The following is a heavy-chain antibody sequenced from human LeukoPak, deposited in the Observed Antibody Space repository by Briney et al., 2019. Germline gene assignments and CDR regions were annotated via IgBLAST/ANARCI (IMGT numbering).Heavy chain of an antibody. J-gene: IGHJ2*01. CDR2: FDPEDGET. Sequence: GASVKVSCKVSGYTLTELSMHWVRQAPGKGLEWMGGFDPEDGETIYAQKFQGRVTMTEDTSTDTAYMELSSLRSEDTAVYYCATGRLEAAAIFGVAHLPRYFDLWGRGTLVTVFS. V-gene: IGHV1-24*01. CDR3: ATGRLEAAAIFGVAHLPRYFDL. CDR1: GYTLTELS. D-gene: IGHD3-3*01.